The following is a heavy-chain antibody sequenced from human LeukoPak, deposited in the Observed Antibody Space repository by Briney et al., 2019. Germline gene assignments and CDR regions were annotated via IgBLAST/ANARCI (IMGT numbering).Heavy chain of an antibody. CDR3: AKSSLLEWLSRQSWFDP. V-gene: IGHV3-23*01. Sequence: PGGSLRLSCAASGFTFYNYAMSWVRQAPGRGPEWVSSISSSGGSTYYADSVKGRFTISRDNSKNTLYLQMSSLRAEDTAVFYCAKSSLLEWLSRQSWFDPWGQGTLVTVSS. CDR1: GFTFYNYA. D-gene: IGHD3-3*01. J-gene: IGHJ5*02. CDR2: ISSSGGST.